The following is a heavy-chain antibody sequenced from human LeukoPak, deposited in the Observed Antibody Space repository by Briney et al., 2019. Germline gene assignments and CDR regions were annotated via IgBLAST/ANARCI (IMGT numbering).Heavy chain of an antibody. V-gene: IGHV3-53*01. CDR2: IYSGGST. CDR1: GFTVSSNY. CDR3: ARDSDYYAFTY. D-gene: IGHD1-26*01. Sequence: PGGSLRLSCVASGFTVSSNYMSWVRQAPGKGLEWVSVIYSGGSTYYADSVKGRFTISRDNSKNTVYLQVNSLRAEDTAIYYCARDSDYYAFTYWGQGTLVTVSS. J-gene: IGHJ4*02.